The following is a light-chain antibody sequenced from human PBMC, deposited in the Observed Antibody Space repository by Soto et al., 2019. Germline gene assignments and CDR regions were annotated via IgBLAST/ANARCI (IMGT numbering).Light chain of an antibody. CDR3: QQYDNWLTGT. Sequence: EIVLTQSPATLSLSPGERATLSCRASQSVSSYLAWYQQKPGQAPRLLIYDASSRATGIPDRFSGSGSGTDFALTISRLEPEDFAVYYCQQYDNWLTGTFGQGTKVDVK. V-gene: IGKV3-11*01. CDR1: QSVSSY. CDR2: DAS. J-gene: IGKJ1*01.